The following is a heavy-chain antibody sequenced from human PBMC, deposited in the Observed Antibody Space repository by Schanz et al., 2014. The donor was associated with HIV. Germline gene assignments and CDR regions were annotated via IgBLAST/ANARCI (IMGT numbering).Heavy chain of an antibody. V-gene: IGHV3-33*01. Sequence: QVQLVESGGGVVQPGRSLRLSCAASGFTFSTSGMHWVRQVPARGLEWVAMIWYDGSNKFYADSVKGRFTISRDNSKNTLFLQMNSLRAEDTAVYYCARALGRFRLYHLDHWGQGTLVTVSS. CDR1: GFTFSTSG. D-gene: IGHD3-16*01. CDR3: ARALGRFRLYHLDH. J-gene: IGHJ4*02. CDR2: IWYDGSNK.